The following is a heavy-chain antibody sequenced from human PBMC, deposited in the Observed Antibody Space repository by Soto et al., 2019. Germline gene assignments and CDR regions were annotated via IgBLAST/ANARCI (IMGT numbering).Heavy chain of an antibody. J-gene: IGHJ4*02. Sequence: EVQQVESGGGLVKPGGSLRLSCAASGFTFSSYSMNWVRQAPGKGLEWVSAISSSSSYKYYADSVKGRFTFSRDDAKNSLYLQMNSLRAEDTAVYYCARDSGPGDYFDYWGQGTLVTVSS. D-gene: IGHD7-27*01. CDR1: GFTFSSYS. V-gene: IGHV3-21*01. CDR2: ISSSSSYK. CDR3: ARDSGPGDYFDY.